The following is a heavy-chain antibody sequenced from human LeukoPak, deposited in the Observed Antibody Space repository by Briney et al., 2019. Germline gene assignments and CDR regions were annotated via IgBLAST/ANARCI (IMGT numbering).Heavy chain of an antibody. CDR1: GFTFSSYA. CDR3: AKVKWRYYVSSGHYFDY. J-gene: IGHJ4*02. CDR2: SRGSGGNT. D-gene: IGHD3-22*01. Sequence: GGSLRLSCAASGFTFSSYAMSWVRQPPGKGLEWVSASRGSGGNTKHSDSVKGRFTISRDNSKNTLYLQMNSLRAEDTAVYYCAKVKWRYYVSSGHYFDYWGQGTLVTVS. V-gene: IGHV3-23*01.